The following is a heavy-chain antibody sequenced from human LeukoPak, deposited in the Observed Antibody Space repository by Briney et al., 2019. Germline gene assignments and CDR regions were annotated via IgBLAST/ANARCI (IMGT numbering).Heavy chain of an antibody. CDR1: GFTFSNYG. Sequence: PGRSLRLSCAASGFTFSNYGMHCVRQAPGKGLEWVAGISEDGINKYYADSVKGRFTISRDNSKNTLFLQMNSLRAEDTAVYYCARDPDDYGDYSYFDYWGQGTLVTVSS. J-gene: IGHJ4*02. CDR2: ISEDGINK. V-gene: IGHV3-30*03. CDR3: ARDPDDYGDYSYFDY. D-gene: IGHD4-17*01.